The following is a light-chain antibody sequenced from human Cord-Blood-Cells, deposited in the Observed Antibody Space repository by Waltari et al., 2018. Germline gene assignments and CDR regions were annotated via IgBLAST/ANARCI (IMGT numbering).Light chain of an antibody. V-gene: IGLV2-23*01. Sequence: QSALTQPASVSGSPGQSITISCTGTSSDVGSYNLVSCYQQHPGKAPKLRIYEGSKRPSGVSNRCSGSKSGNTASLTISGLQAEDEADYYCCSYAGSSTYVVFGGGTKLTVL. CDR2: EGS. CDR3: CSYAGSSTYVV. J-gene: IGLJ2*01. CDR1: SSDVGSYNL.